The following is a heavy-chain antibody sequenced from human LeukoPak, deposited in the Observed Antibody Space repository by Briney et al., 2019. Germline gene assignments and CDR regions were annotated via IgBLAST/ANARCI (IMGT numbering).Heavy chain of an antibody. V-gene: IGHV3-30*04. Sequence: PGGSLRLSCAASGFTFSSYAMHWVRQAPGKGLEWVAVTSNDGINKYYSDSVKGRLTMSRDNSKNTLYLQMDSLRADDTAVYYCARDKVSTKGYSSGWSFDYWGQGTLVTVSS. CDR2: TSNDGINK. CDR3: ARDKVSTKGYSSGWSFDY. CDR1: GFTFSSYA. D-gene: IGHD6-19*01. J-gene: IGHJ4*02.